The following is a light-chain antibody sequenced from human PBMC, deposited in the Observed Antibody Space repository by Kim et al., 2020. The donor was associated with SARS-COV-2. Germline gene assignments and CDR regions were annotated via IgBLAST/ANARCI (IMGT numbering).Light chain of an antibody. CDR2: LGS. CDR1: QSLLHRNGENY. CDR3: MQALQTPKT. V-gene: IGKV2-28*01. J-gene: IGKJ4*01. Sequence: IVMTQSPLSLPVSPGEPASISCRSSQSLLHRNGENYLDWYLQKPGQSPQLLIYLGSNRAPGVPDRFSGSGSGTDFTLQISRVEAEDIGVYYCMQALQTPKTFGGGTKVDIK.